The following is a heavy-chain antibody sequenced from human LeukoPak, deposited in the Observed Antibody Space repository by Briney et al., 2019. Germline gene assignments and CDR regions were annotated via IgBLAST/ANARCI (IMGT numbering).Heavy chain of an antibody. J-gene: IGHJ4*02. D-gene: IGHD3-9*01. CDR1: GFTFSGYS. V-gene: IGHV3-21*01. CDR2: ISSISSYI. CDR3: ASGDYDILTGHYNPSDY. Sequence: GGSLRLSCVASGFTFSGYSMDWVRQAPGKGLEWVSSISSISSYIYYSDSVRGRFTISRDNAKNSLYLQMNSLGAEDTAVYYCASGDYDILTGHYNPSDYWGQGTLVTVSS.